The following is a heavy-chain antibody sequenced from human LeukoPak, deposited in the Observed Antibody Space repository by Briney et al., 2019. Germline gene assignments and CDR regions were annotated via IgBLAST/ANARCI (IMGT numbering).Heavy chain of an antibody. Sequence: ASVKVSCMASGYTFTRYYIHWVRQAPGQGLEWMGIINPSGGSTSYAQKFQGRVTMTRDMSTSTVYMELSSLRSEDTAVYYCARAGYSSPRGWLDPWGQGTLVTVSS. CDR1: GYTFTRYY. D-gene: IGHD6-13*01. CDR3: ARAGYSSPRGWLDP. CDR2: INPSGGST. V-gene: IGHV1-46*01. J-gene: IGHJ5*02.